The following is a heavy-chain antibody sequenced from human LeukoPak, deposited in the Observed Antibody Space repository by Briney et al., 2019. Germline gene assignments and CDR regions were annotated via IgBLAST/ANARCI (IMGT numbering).Heavy chain of an antibody. CDR3: AKGTRGVIIPNFDY. CDR1: GFTFSSYG. Sequence: PGRSLRLSCAASGFTFSSYGMHWVRQAPGKGLECGAVISYDGSNKYYAESVKGRFTISRDNSKNTLYLQMNSLRAGDTAVYYCAKGTRGVIIPNFDYWGQGTLVTVSS. D-gene: IGHD3-10*01. V-gene: IGHV3-30*18. CDR2: ISYDGSNK. J-gene: IGHJ4*02.